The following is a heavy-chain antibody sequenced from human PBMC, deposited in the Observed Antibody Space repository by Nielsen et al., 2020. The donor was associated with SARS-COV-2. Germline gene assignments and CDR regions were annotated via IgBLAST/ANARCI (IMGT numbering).Heavy chain of an antibody. CDR1: GGSISSYY. CDR3: ARDGARSHYYYGMDV. Sequence: GSLRLSCTVSGGSISSYYWSWIRQPPGKGLEWIGYIYYSGSTNYNPSLKSRVTISVDTSKNQFSLKLSSVTAADTAVYYCARDGARSHYYYGMDVWGQGTTVTVSS. CDR2: IYYSGST. J-gene: IGHJ6*02. V-gene: IGHV4-59*12. D-gene: IGHD3-16*01.